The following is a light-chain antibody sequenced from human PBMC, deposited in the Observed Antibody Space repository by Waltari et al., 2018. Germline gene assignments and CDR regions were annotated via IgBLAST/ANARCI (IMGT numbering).Light chain of an antibody. CDR2: GVS. J-gene: IGKJ1*01. V-gene: IGKV3D-15*01. CDR3: EQYNNWPPWT. CDR1: QSVSSN. Sequence: EIVMTQSPATLSVSLGERATLSCRASQSVSSNLAWYQQKPGQAPRLLIYGVSTRATGIPARFSGSGSGTEFTFTISSLQSEDFAVYYCEQYNNWPPWTFGQGTKVEIK.